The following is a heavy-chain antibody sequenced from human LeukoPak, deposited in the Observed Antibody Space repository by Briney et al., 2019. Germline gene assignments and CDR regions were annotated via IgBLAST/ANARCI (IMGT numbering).Heavy chain of an antibody. J-gene: IGHJ4*02. CDR1: GGSFSGYY. Sequence: PSETLPLTCAVYGGSFSGYYWSWIRQPPGKGLEWIGEINHSGSTNCNPSLKSRVTISVDTSKNQFSLKLSSVTAADTAVYYCARGNIAARLDDYWGQGTLVTVSS. D-gene: IGHD6-6*01. V-gene: IGHV4-34*01. CDR2: INHSGST. CDR3: ARGNIAARLDDY.